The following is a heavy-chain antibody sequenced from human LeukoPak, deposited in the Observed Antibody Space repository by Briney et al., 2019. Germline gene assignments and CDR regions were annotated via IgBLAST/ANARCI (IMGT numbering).Heavy chain of an antibody. J-gene: IGHJ5*02. CDR2: IWSHGRSE. D-gene: IGHD3-22*01. CDR3: ARDIDTSSHYGWFDP. V-gene: IGHV3-33*01. Sequence: GRSLRLSCAASGFTFSNYGIHWVRQAPGKGLEWASVIWSHGRSEYYADSVKGRFTISRDNSKNTVSLQMNSLRAEDTAVYYCARDIDTSSHYGWFDPWGQGTLVIVSS. CDR1: GFTFSNYG.